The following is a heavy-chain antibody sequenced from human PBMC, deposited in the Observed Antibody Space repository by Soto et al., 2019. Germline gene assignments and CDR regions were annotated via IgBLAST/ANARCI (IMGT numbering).Heavy chain of an antibody. J-gene: IGHJ4*02. V-gene: IGHV1-46*01. D-gene: IGHD2-21*02. CDR3: ASGGHVVVVTAAFDY. CDR1: GNTFTNYY. CDR2: INPSGGHT. Sequence: QVQLMQSWAEVKKPGASVKVSCKASGNTFTNYYIHWVRQAPGQGLEWMGTINPSGGHTTYAQKFLGRVTMSRDTSTSNLYMEMTSLRSEDTAVYYCASGGHVVVVTAAFDYWGQGNLVTVSS.